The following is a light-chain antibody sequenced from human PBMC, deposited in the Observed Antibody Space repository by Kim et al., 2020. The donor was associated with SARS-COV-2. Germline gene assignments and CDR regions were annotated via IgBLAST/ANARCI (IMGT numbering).Light chain of an antibody. CDR2: DVT. CDR3: SSYTTSNTFV. V-gene: IGLV2-14*01. Sequence: QSALTQPASVSGSPGQSITISCTGTNSDVGALNYVSWFQQHPGKAPKLIIYDVTTRPSGVSLRFSGSKSGNTASLTVSGLQSEDEADYYCSSYTTSNTFVFGTGTKVTVL. J-gene: IGLJ1*01. CDR1: NSDVGALNY.